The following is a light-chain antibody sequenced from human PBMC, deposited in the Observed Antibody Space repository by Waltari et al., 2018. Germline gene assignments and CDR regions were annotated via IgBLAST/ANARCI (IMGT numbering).Light chain of an antibody. CDR1: QSVAKY. CDR2: HAS. J-gene: IGKJ1*01. CDR3: QKYVNLPAT. V-gene: IGKV3-20*01. Sequence: EIVLTQSPGSLSLSPGERATLSCKASQSVAKYLAWYQQKPGQAPRLLIYHASLRATGIPDRFSGSGYGTDFSLTISILEPEDFAVYFCQKYVNLPATFGQGTTVEV.